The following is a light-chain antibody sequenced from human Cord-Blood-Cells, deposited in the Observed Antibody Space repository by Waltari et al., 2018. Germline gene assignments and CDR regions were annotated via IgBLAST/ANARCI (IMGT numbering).Light chain of an antibody. J-gene: IGLJ3*02. Sequence: QSALTQPASVSGSPGQSITISCTGTSSDVGGYNYVSWSQQHPGKAPKLMIYDVSNRPSGVSNRFSGSKSANTASLTISGLQAEDEADYYCSSYTSSSTPWVFGGGTKLTVL. CDR2: DVS. V-gene: IGLV2-14*03. CDR3: SSYTSSSTPWV. CDR1: SSDVGGYNY.